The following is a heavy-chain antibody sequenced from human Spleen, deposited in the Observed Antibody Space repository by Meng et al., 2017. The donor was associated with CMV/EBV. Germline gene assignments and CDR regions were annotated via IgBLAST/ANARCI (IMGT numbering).Heavy chain of an antibody. D-gene: IGHD2-15*01. V-gene: IGHV3-9*01. Sequence: SLKIYCAASGFTFDEYAMHWVRQAPGKGLEWVSGISWNGATRGYAGSVKGRFTISRDNVKNSLFLQMNSLRVEDTAFYYCVKSYSRFCSGGRCYSGFDFWGQGTLVTVSS. CDR3: VKSYSRFCSGGRCYSGFDF. CDR1: GFTFDEYA. CDR2: ISWNGATR. J-gene: IGHJ4*02.